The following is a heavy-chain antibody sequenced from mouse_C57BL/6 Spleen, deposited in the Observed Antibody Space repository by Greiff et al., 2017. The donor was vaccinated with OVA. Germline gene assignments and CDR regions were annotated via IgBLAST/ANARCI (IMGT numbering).Heavy chain of an antibody. CDR1: GFTFSSYT. V-gene: IGHV5-9*01. D-gene: IGHD4-1*01. J-gene: IGHJ4*01. Sequence: EVKLVESGGGLVKPGGSLKLSCAASGFTFSSYTMPWVRQTPEKRLEWVATISGGGGNTYYPDSMKGRFTISRDNAKNTLYLQMSSLRSEDTALYDCARLGRGYYAMDYWGQGTSVTVSS. CDR3: ARLGRGYYAMDY. CDR2: ISGGGGNT.